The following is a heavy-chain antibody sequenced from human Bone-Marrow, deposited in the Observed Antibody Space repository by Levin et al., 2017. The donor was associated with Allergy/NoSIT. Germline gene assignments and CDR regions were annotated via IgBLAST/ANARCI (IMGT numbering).Heavy chain of an antibody. CDR1: GYTFTSYG. J-gene: IGHJ6*02. V-gene: IGHV1-18*01. CDR2: ISADNGNT. Sequence: VASVKVSCKASGYTFTSYGISWVRQAPGQGLEWMGWISADNGNTNYAQKLQGRVTMTTDTSTNTAYMEVRSLRSDDTAVYYCARASQTDTIFGVVIDYGMDVWGQGTTVTVSS. D-gene: IGHD3-3*01. CDR3: ARASQTDTIFGVVIDYGMDV.